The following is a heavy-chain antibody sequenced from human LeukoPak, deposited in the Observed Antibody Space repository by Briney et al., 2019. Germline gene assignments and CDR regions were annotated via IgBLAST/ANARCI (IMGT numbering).Heavy chain of an antibody. D-gene: IGHD4-17*01. CDR2: INPNSGGT. Sequence: ASVKVSCKASGYTFTGYYMHWVRQAPGQGLEWMGRINPNSGGTNYAQKFQGRVTMTRDTSISTAYMELSRLRSDDTAVYYCARAATTVTNFDYWGQGTLVTVSS. CDR3: ARAATTVTNFDY. V-gene: IGHV1-2*06. J-gene: IGHJ4*02. CDR1: GYTFTGYY.